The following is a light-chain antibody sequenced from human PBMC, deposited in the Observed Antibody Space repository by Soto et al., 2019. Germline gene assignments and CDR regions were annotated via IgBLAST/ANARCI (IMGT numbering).Light chain of an antibody. Sequence: EIVLTQSPATLSLSPGEIATLSFRASQSVSSYLAWYQQKPGQAPRLLIYDASSLESGVPSRFSGSGSGTEFTLTISSLQSDDFATYYCQQYHSYRTFGQGTKVDIK. CDR1: QSVSSY. CDR3: QQYHSYRT. V-gene: IGKV3-11*01. CDR2: DAS. J-gene: IGKJ1*01.